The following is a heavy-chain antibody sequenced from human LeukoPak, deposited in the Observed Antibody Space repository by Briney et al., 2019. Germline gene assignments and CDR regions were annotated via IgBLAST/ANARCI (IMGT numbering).Heavy chain of an antibody. CDR2: IRSKANSYAT. CDR3: TRPLFANWNPSRRHL. Sequence: PGGSLRLSCAASGFTFSRSAMHWVRQASGKALEWVGRIRSKANSYATAYAASVKGRLTISSDDSKNTAYLQMNSLNTEDTAAYYCTRPLFANWNPSRRHLWRQDTTLRVSS. CDR1: GFTFSRSA. J-gene: IGHJ6*02. D-gene: IGHD1-20*01. V-gene: IGHV3-73*01.